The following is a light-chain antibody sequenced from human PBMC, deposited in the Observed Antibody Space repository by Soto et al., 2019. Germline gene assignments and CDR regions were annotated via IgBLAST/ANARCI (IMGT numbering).Light chain of an antibody. J-gene: IGKJ2*01. CDR3: LQDKSYPYT. CDR1: QDVRND. CDR2: AIS. V-gene: IGKV1-6*01. Sequence: AIQMTQSPSSLSASVGDRVTITCRASQDVRNDLGWYQQKPGKAPRLLIYAISTLQSGVPSRFSGSGSGTDFTRTISNLQPEDFATYYCLQDKSYPYTFGQGTKLEI.